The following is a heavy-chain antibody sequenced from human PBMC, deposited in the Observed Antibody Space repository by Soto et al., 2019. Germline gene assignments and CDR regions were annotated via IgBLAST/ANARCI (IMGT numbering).Heavy chain of an antibody. J-gene: IGHJ6*02. CDR3: ARQEMATIKYYYGMDV. V-gene: IGHV1-46*04. CDR2: INPSGGRT. D-gene: IGHD5-12*01. Sequence: SVKVSCKASGYSCTMYYMHCVLQSPLQGLEWMGTINPSGGRTNYAQKLQGRVTMTRDTSTSTVYMELSSLRSEDTAVYYCARQEMATIKYYYGMDVWGQGTTVTVSS. CDR1: GYSCTMYY.